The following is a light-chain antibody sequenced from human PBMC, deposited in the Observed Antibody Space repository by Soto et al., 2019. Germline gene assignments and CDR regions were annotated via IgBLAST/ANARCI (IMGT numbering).Light chain of an antibody. Sequence: QSVLTQPPSVSGAPGQRVTISCTGSSSNIGAGYDVHWYQQLPGTAPNLLIYGNNNRPSGVSDRFSGSNSGTSASLAITGLQPDDEADYYCQSYDSRLSGSVVFGGGTKLTVL. CDR1: SSNIGAGYD. CDR2: GNN. J-gene: IGLJ2*01. CDR3: QSYDSRLSGSVV. V-gene: IGLV1-40*01.